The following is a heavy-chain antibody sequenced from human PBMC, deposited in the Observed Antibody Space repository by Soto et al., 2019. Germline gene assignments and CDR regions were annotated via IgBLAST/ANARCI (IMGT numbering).Heavy chain of an antibody. Sequence: QPGGSLRLSCAASGFTFSSYWMSWVRQAPGEGLEWVANIKQDGSEKYYVDSVKGRFTISRDNAKNSLYLQMNSLRAEDTAVYYCATHPGFLNYYDSSGYYSNWGQGTLVTVSS. V-gene: IGHV3-7*03. CDR1: GFTFSSYW. D-gene: IGHD3-22*01. CDR2: IKQDGSEK. J-gene: IGHJ4*02. CDR3: ATHPGFLNYYDSSGYYSN.